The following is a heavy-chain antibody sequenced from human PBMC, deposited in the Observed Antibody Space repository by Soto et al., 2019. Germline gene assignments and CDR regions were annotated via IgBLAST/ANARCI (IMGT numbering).Heavy chain of an antibody. CDR3: AIRIRRFLEWLSADY. J-gene: IGHJ4*02. D-gene: IGHD3-3*01. CDR1: GGSISSSSYY. CDR2: IYYSGST. V-gene: IGHV4-39*01. Sequence: SETLSLTCTVSGGSISSSSYYWGWIRQPPGKGLEWIGSIYYSGSTYYNPSLKSRVTISVDTSKNQFSLKLSSVTAADTAVYYCAIRIRRFLEWLSADYWGQGTLVTVSS.